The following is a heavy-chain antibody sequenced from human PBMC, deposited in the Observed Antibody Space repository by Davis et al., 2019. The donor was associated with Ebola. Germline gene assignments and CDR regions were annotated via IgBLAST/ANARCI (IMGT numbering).Heavy chain of an antibody. V-gene: IGHV4-59*01. D-gene: IGHD1-1*01. Sequence: MPGGSLRLSCTFSGGSFSRSYWSWIRQPPGKGLEWMGYVSHSGTTKFNPSLKTRVAISIDSSTNQVSLSLNSVTAADTAVYFCARLNPNDRGYFDHWGQGILVTVSS. CDR3: ARLNPNDRGYFDH. J-gene: IGHJ4*02. CDR2: VSHSGTT. CDR1: GGSFSRSY.